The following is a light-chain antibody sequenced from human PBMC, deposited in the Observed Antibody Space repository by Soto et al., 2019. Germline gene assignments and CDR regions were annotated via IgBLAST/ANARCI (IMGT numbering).Light chain of an antibody. CDR2: EVN. V-gene: IGLV2-23*02. Sequence: QPVLTQPASVSGSPGQSITISCTGTSSDVGTYTLVSWYQQHPGKAPKLVIYEVNKRPAGVSKRFSGYKSGDTASLTISGLQAEDEADYYCSPYAGAITFDVFGKGTKVTVL. J-gene: IGLJ1*01. CDR3: SPYAGAITFDV. CDR1: SSDVGTYTL.